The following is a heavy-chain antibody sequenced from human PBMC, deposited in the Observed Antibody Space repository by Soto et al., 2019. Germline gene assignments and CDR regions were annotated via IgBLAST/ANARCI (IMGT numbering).Heavy chain of an antibody. Sequence: PGGSLRLSCAASGFTFSSYGMHWVRQAPGKGLEWVAVISYDGSNKYYADSVKGRFTISRDNSKNTLYLQMNSLRAEDTAVYYCAKEARRARTYYYDSSGYSPDYWGQGTLVTVSS. CDR1: GFTFSSYG. V-gene: IGHV3-30*18. D-gene: IGHD3-22*01. J-gene: IGHJ4*02. CDR3: AKEARRARTYYYDSSGYSPDY. CDR2: ISYDGSNK.